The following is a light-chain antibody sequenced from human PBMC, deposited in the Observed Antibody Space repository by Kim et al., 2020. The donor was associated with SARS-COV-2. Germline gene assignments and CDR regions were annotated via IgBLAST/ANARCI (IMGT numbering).Light chain of an antibody. CDR1: DIGTKF. CDR2: YDT. Sequence: APGETARISCEGDDIGTKFVHWYRQRPGQAPLLVTYYDTHRSAGIPARFSGSNSRNTATLTIREVEAGDEGDYFCQVWDGPSDHAVFGGGTQLTVL. J-gene: IGLJ2*01. CDR3: QVWDGPSDHAV. V-gene: IGLV3-21*04.